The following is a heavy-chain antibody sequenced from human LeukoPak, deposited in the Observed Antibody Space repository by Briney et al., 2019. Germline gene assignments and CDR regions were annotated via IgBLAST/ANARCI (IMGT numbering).Heavy chain of an antibody. CDR2: ISGSGGST. Sequence: GGSLRLSCAASGFTFSSYAVSWVRQAPGKGLEWVSAISGSGGSTYYADSVKGRFTISRDNSKNTLYLQMNSLRAEDTAVYHCAKGRYEVNDYYFDYWGQGTLVTVSS. V-gene: IGHV3-23*01. J-gene: IGHJ4*02. D-gene: IGHD3-16*01. CDR1: GFTFSSYA. CDR3: AKGRYEVNDYYFDY.